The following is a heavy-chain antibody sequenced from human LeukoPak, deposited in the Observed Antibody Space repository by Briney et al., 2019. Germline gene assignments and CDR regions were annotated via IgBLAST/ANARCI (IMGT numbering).Heavy chain of an antibody. Sequence: GGSLRLSCAASGFTFSSYGMHWVRQAPGKGLEWVAVISYDGSNKYYADSVKGRFTISRDNSKNTLYLQMNSLRAEDTAVYYCARDPNRRGSGSYYGYWGQEPWSPSPQ. CDR1: GFTFSSYG. V-gene: IGHV3-30*03. CDR2: ISYDGSNK. J-gene: IGHJ4*01. CDR3: ARDPNRRGSGSYYGY. D-gene: IGHD1-26*01.